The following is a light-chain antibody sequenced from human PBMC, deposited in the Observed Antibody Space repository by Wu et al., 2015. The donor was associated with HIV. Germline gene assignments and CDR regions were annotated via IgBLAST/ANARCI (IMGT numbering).Light chain of an antibody. CDR2: KTS. Sequence: QMTQTPSTLSASVGDRVTITCRASQSLSVWLAWYQQKPGKAPRLLIYKTSNLENGVPSRFSGSGSGTDFTLTINSLQADDFATYYCQQYASFPLTFGGGTKVEIK. CDR1: QSLSVW. CDR3: QQYASFPLT. V-gene: IGKV1-5*03. J-gene: IGKJ4*01.